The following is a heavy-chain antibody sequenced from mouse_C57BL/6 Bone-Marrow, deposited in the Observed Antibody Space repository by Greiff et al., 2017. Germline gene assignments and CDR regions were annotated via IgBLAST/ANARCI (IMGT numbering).Heavy chain of an antibody. CDR2: FYPGNGGT. CDR3: ARGQLGYVDV. J-gene: IGHJ1*03. D-gene: IGHD4-1*02. Sequence: VQLQQSGAELVKPGASVKLSCKASGYTFTEYTIHWVKQRSGQGLEWIGWFYPGNGGTKYNETFKSKATLTVDKPSSTAYMQLSSLTSEDSAVYYCARGQLGYVDVWGTGTTVTVSS. V-gene: IGHV1-62-2*01. CDR1: GYTFTEYT.